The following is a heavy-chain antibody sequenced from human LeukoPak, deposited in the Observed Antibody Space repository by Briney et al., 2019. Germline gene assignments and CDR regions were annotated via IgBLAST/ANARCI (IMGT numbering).Heavy chain of an antibody. CDR1: GFNLSSYG. J-gene: IGHJ4*02. CDR2: ISYDGSNK. V-gene: IGHV3-30*18. Sequence: GRSLRLSCVASGFNLSSYGMHWVRQAPGKGLEWVAVISYDGSNKYYADSVKGRFTISRDNSKNTLYLQMNSLRAEDTAVYYCAKDLSYGDYGAFFDYWGQGTLVTVSS. D-gene: IGHD4-17*01. CDR3: AKDLSYGDYGAFFDY.